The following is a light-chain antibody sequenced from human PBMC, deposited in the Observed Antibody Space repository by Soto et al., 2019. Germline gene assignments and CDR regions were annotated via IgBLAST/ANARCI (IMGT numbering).Light chain of an antibody. CDR1: QSISNW. Sequence: DIQMTQSPSTLSASVGDRVTITCRASQSISNWLAWYQQKPGKAPQLLIYTASSLESGVASRFSGSASGTEFTLTISSLQPDDFATYYCQQYDTAWTFGQGTKVEIK. V-gene: IGKV1-5*03. CDR2: TAS. CDR3: QQYDTAWT. J-gene: IGKJ1*01.